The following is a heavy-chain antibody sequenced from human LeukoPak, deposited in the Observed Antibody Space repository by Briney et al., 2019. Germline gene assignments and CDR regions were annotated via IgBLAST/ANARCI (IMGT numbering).Heavy chain of an antibody. J-gene: IGHJ5*02. CDR2: IIPILGLA. CDR3: ARENGNDYYDSSGYYCSWFDP. V-gene: IGHV1-69*04. Sequence: ASVKVSCKASGGTFSSYAISWVRQAPGQGLEWMGRIIPILGLANYAQKFQGRVTITADKSTSTAYMELSSLRSEDTAVYYCARENGNDYYDSSGYYCSWFDPWGQGTLVTVSS. CDR1: GGTFSSYA. D-gene: IGHD3-22*01.